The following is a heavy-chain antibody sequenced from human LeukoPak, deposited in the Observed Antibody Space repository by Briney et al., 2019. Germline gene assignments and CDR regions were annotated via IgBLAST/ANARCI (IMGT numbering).Heavy chain of an antibody. CDR2: ISYDGSNK. Sequence: RPGGSLRLSCAASGFTFSSYAMHWVRQAPGKGLEWVAVISYDGSNKYYADSVKGRFTISRDNSKNTLYLQMNSLRAEDTAVYYCARDPGTAMSQMAGYFDYWGQGTLVTVSS. V-gene: IGHV3-30-3*01. CDR1: GFTFSSYA. J-gene: IGHJ4*02. D-gene: IGHD5-18*01. CDR3: ARDPGTAMSQMAGYFDY.